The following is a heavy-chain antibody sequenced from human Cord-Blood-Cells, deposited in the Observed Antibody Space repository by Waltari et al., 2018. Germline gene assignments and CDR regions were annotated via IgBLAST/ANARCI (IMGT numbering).Heavy chain of an antibody. CDR1: GGSISSGGYY. Sequence: QVQLQESGPGLVKPSQTLSLTCTVPGGSISSGGYYWSWTRQHPGKGLEWNGYIYYSGSTYYNPSLKSRVTISVDTSKNQFSLKLSSVTAADTAVYYCARGPLTDIVVVPAAMHYYYGMDVWGQGTTVTVSS. V-gene: IGHV4-31*03. CDR3: ARGPLTDIVVVPAAMHYYYGMDV. CDR2: IYYSGST. D-gene: IGHD2-2*01. J-gene: IGHJ6*02.